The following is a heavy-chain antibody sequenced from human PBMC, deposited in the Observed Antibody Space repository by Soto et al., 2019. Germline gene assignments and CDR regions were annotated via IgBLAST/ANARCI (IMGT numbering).Heavy chain of an antibody. V-gene: IGHV4-59*01. D-gene: IGHD1-26*01. J-gene: IGHJ4*02. CDR3: ARRYGGNFDY. Sequence: SEPLPLPCTVSGGSIRSYYWSWIRQPPGKGLEWIGYIYYSGSTNYNPSLKSRVTISVDTSKNQFSLKLTSVTAADTAVYYCARRYGGNFDYWGQGTLVTVSS. CDR2: IYYSGST. CDR1: GGSIRSYY.